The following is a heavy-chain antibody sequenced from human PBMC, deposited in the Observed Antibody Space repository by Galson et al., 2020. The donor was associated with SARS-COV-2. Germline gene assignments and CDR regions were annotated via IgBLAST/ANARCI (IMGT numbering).Heavy chain of an antibody. CDR2: YYSGST. Sequence: YYSGSTYYNPSLNSRLAISVDTSKNQCSLKLGSVTAADTAVYYCARGRITSDYNWFDPWGQGTLVTVSS. V-gene: IGHV4-31*02. D-gene: IGHD2-21*02. CDR3: ARGRITSDYNWFDP. J-gene: IGHJ5*02.